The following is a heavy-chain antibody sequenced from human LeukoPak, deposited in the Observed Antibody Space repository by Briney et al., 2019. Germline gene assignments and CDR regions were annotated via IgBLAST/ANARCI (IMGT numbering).Heavy chain of an antibody. CDR1: GYTLTELS. J-gene: IGHJ4*02. CDR3: ATGDIVVVPADTLDY. CDR2: FDPEDGGT. V-gene: IGHV1-24*01. Sequence: ASVKVSCKVSGYTLTELSMHWVRQAPGKGLEWMGGFDPEDGGTIYAQKFQGRATMTEDTSTDTAYMELSSLRSEDTAVYYCATGDIVVVPADTLDYWGQGTLVTVSS. D-gene: IGHD2-2*01.